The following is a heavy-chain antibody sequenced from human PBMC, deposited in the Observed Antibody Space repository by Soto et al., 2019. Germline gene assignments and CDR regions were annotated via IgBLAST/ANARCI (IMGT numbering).Heavy chain of an antibody. Sequence: EVQLVESGGGLVQPGGSLKLSCAASGFTFSGSAMHWVRQASGKGLEWVGRIRSKANSYATAYAALVKGRFTISRDDSKNTSYLQMNSLKTEDTAVYYCKTLYSSSYDRVWGQGTTVTVSS. J-gene: IGHJ6*02. V-gene: IGHV3-73*02. CDR1: GFTFSGSA. CDR3: KTLYSSSYDRV. D-gene: IGHD6-6*01. CDR2: IRSKANSYAT.